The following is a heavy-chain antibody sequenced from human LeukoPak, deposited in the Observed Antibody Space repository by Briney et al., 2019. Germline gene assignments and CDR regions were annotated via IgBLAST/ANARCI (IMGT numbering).Heavy chain of an antibody. Sequence: SETLSLTCTVSGGSISSGSYHWSWIRQPAGKGLEWIGRIYISGSTNYNPSLKSRVTISVDTSKNQFSLKLSSVTAADTAVYYCARDDAPVDRGFDPWGQGTLVTVSS. V-gene: IGHV4-61*02. CDR3: ARDDAPVDRGFDP. D-gene: IGHD1-14*01. CDR2: IYISGST. J-gene: IGHJ5*02. CDR1: GGSISSGSYH.